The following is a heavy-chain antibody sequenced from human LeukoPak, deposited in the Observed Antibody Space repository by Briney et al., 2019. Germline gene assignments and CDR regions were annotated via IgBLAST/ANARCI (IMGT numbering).Heavy chain of an antibody. CDR3: ATRAWGAAAGIPYY. J-gene: IGHJ4*02. Sequence: ASVKVSCKASGYTFTGYYMHWVRQAPGQRLEWMGWINPNSGNTGYAQKFQGRVTMTRNTSISTAYMELSSLRSEDTAVYYCATRAWGAAAGIPYYWGQGTLVTVSS. CDR1: GYTFTGYY. CDR2: INPNSGNT. V-gene: IGHV1-8*02. D-gene: IGHD6-13*01.